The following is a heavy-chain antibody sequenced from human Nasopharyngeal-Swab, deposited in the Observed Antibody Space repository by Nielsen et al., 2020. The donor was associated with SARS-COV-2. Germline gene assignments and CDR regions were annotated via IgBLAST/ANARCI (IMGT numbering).Heavy chain of an antibody. D-gene: IGHD1-26*01. CDR2: IRSKAYGGTI. V-gene: IGHV3-49*02. Sequence: WIRQPPGKGLEWVGFIRSKAYGGTIEYAASVKGSFTISRDDSKSIACLQMNSLKTEDTAVYYCTRDRLQYLVGWFDPWGQGTLVTVSS. CDR3: TRDRLQYLVGWFDP. J-gene: IGHJ5*02.